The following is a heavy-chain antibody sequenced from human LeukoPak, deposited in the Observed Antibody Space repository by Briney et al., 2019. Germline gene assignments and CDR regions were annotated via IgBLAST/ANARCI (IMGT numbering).Heavy chain of an antibody. CDR2: IYYSGST. V-gene: IGHV4-59*01. D-gene: IGHD3-10*01. CDR3: AREFYGSGSYTHRNWFDP. J-gene: IGHJ5*02. CDR1: GGSISSYY. Sequence: SETLSLTCTVSGGSISSYYWSWIRQPPGKGLEWIGYIYYSGSTNYNPSLKSRVTISVDTSKNQFSLKLSSVTAADTAVYYCAREFYGSGSYTHRNWFDPWGQGTLVTVSS.